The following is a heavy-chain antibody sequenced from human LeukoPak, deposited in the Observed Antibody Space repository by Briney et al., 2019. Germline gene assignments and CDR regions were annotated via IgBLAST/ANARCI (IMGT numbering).Heavy chain of an antibody. J-gene: IGHJ4*02. CDR1: GYSISSGYY. CDR3: AANSADYNTLGSSYKV. D-gene: IGHD3-10*01. CDR2: IDHSGST. V-gene: IGHV4-38-2*02. Sequence: PSETLSLTCTVSGYSISSGYYWGWIRQPPGKGLEWTGSIDHSGSTYYNPSLKSRITISVDTSKNQFSLKLSSVTAADTAVYYCAANSADYNTLGSSYKVWGQGTLVTVSS.